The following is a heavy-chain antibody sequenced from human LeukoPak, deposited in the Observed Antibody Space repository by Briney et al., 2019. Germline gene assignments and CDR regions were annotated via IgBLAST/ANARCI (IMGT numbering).Heavy chain of an antibody. V-gene: IGHV4-4*02. CDR3: AKSLYGSGSYYNWFDP. D-gene: IGHD3-10*01. Sequence: SGTLSLTCAVSGGSISSSNWWSWIRQPPGKGLEWIGEIYHSGSTNYNPSLKSRVTISVDTSKNQFSLKLSSVTAADTAVYYCAKSLYGSGSYYNWFDPWGQGTLVTVSS. J-gene: IGHJ5*02. CDR2: IYHSGST. CDR1: GGSISSSNW.